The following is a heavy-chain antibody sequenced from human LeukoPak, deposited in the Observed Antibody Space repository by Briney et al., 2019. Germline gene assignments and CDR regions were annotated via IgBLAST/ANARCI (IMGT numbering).Heavy chain of an antibody. J-gene: IGHJ3*02. CDR3: AKEVRGDAFDI. V-gene: IGHV3-30*18. CDR1: EFTFRSYG. CDR2: ISYVGSNK. D-gene: IGHD3-16*01. Sequence: GGSLRLSCVASEFTFRSYGMHWVRQAPGKGLEWVAVISYVGSNKDYADSVKGRFTISRDNTKNTLFLQMNSLRAEDTAVYYCAKEVRGDAFDIWGQGTMVTVSS.